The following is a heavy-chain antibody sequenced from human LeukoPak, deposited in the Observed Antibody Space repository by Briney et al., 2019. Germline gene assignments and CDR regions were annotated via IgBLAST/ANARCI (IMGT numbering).Heavy chain of an antibody. CDR1: GFTFDDYA. CDR2: ISWNSGSI. D-gene: IGHD6-19*01. CDR3: AKDGGYSSGWYYFDY. V-gene: IGHV3-9*01. Sequence: GRSLRLSCAASGFTFDDYAMHWVRQAPGKGLEWVPGISWNSGSIGYADSVKGRFTISRDNAKNSLYLQMNSLRAEDTALYYCAKDGGYSSGWYYFDYWGQGTLVTVSS. J-gene: IGHJ4*02.